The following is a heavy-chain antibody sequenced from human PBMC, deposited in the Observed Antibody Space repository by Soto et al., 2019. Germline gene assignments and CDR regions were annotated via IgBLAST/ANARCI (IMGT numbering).Heavy chain of an antibody. D-gene: IGHD2-2*01. CDR1: GVTFAENN. Sequence: VRLNGATSGVTFAENNIHWVRQAPGKGLEWVSGISWNSGSIGYADSVKGRFTISRDNAKNSLYLQMNSLRAEDTALYYCAKDLDCSSTSCYGSFGYWGQGTLVTGSS. CDR2: ISWNSGSI. J-gene: IGHJ4*02. V-gene: IGHV3-9*01. CDR3: AKDLDCSSTSCYGSFGY.